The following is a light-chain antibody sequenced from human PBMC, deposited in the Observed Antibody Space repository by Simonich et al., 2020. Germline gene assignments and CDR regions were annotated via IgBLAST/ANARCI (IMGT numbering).Light chain of an antibody. CDR3: QQYYSTPYT. Sequence: DIVMTKSPDSLAVSLGERATINCKSSQSVLYSSNNKNYLTCYQKKPGQPPKLRIYWASTREYGVPDRFSGSGSGKDFTLTISSLQAEDVAVYYCQQYYSTPYTFGQGTKLEIK. CDR1: QSVLYSSNNKNY. CDR2: WAS. J-gene: IGKJ2*01. V-gene: IGKV4-1*01.